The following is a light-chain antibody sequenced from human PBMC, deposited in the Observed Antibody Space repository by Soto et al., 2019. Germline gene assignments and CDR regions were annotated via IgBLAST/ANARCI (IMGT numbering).Light chain of an antibody. CDR1: SSKIGNNY. CDR3: ATWDGSLPGEV. Sequence: QSVLTQSPSVSAAPGQKVTISCSGSSSKIGNNYVSWYQQLPGTAPKLLIYDNNTRPSGIPDRFSGSKSGTSGTLDITGLQTGDEADYYCATWDGSLPGEVFGGGTKLTVL. J-gene: IGLJ2*01. CDR2: DNN. V-gene: IGLV1-51*01.